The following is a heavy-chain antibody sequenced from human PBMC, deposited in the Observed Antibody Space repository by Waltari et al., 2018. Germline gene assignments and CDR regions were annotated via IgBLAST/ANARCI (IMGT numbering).Heavy chain of an antibody. J-gene: IGHJ5*02. D-gene: IGHD3-16*01. V-gene: IGHV4-59*01. CDR2: IYYSGTT. CDR3: ARDLLGGQGWFDP. CDR1: GGSISSYY. Sequence: QVQLQESGPGLVKPSETLSLTCTVSGGSISSYYWSWIRQPPGKGLEWIGCIYYSGTTNYNPSLKSRVTISIDTSKNQFSLKLSSVTAADTAVYYCARDLLGGQGWFDPWGQGTLVTVSS.